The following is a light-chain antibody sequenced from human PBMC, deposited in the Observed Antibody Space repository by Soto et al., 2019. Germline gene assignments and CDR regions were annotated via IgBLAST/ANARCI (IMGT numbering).Light chain of an antibody. CDR2: DAS. Sequence: EVVMTQSPATLSVSPGERVTFSCRASQSVTTNLAWYQHKPGQSPRLLISDASTGASGIPPRLSGSGSGTEFTLTIDRLQSADVAVYYCQQYDRWPVTFGGGTKVEIK. CDR1: QSVTTN. CDR3: QQYDRWPVT. J-gene: IGKJ4*01. V-gene: IGKV3-15*01.